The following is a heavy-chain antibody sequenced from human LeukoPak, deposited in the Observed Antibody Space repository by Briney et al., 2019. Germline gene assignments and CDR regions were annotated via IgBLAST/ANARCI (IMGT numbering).Heavy chain of an antibody. CDR2: IREDGSEK. CDR3: AREVAGPLIDY. CDR1: GFTFNTYW. Sequence: PGGSLRLSCAVSGFTFNTYWMTWVRQAPGKGLEWVANIREDGSEKRYVDSVKGRFTISRDNDNKSLYLQMNSLRAEDTAVYYCAREVAGPLIDYWGQGTLVTVSS. D-gene: IGHD6-19*01. V-gene: IGHV3-7*01. J-gene: IGHJ4*02.